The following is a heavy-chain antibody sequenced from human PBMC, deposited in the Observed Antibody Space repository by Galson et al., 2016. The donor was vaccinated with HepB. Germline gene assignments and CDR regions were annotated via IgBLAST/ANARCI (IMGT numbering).Heavy chain of an antibody. J-gene: IGHJ4*02. CDR2: ISHDGTTT. CDR3: AGAFDY. V-gene: IGHV3-30*03. CDR1: GFTFNNYG. Sequence: SLRLSCAASGFTFNNYGMHWVRQAPGKGLDWVAVISHDGTTTYSADSVKGRFTISRDNSKPTLYLQMTSLRPEDTAIYYCAGAFDYWGQGILVTVSS.